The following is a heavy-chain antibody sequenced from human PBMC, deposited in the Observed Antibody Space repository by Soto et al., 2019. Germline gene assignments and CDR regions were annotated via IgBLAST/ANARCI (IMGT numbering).Heavy chain of an antibody. Sequence: ASETLSLTCVVSGDSINSRYYFWDWFRQPPGKGLDWVGSIYYTGSTHYNPSLESRVTISVDTSKNQFSLKLSSVTAADTAVYYSAGIVVGVAALDAFDIWPQGTLVTGS. CDR1: GDSINSRYYF. J-gene: IGHJ3*02. D-gene: IGHD2-15*01. CDR3: AGIVVGVAALDAFDI. CDR2: IYYTGST. V-gene: IGHV4-39*07.